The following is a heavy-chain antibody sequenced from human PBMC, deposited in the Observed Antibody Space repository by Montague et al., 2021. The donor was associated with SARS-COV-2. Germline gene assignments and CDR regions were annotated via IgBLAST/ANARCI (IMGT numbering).Heavy chain of an antibody. V-gene: IGHV4-59*11. J-gene: IGHJ5*02. CDR1: GGSMSDHY. Sequence: SETLSLTCTVSGGSMSDHYWAWIRQPPGKGLEWLAYIYYSGGINSNASLKSRVSMSVDTSKNQFPLKLTSVTAADTAVYYCARAVSVRRAVNWFDPWGQGTMVTVS. D-gene: IGHD3-10*01. CDR3: ARAVSVRRAVNWFDP. CDR2: IYYSGGI.